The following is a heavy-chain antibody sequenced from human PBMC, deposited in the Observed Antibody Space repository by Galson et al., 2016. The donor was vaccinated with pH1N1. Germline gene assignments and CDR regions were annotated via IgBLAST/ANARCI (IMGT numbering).Heavy chain of an antibody. CDR1: GYTLTDLS. D-gene: IGHD5-12*01. J-gene: IGHJ5*02. CDR2: FVPDNMER. V-gene: IGHV1-24*01. Sequence: SVKVSCKVSGYTLTDLSFHWVRQAPGKGLEWMGGFVPDNMERLYAQTFQGRVTMTEDTSTNTAYMELSSLRSEDTAIYYCTTRRWGDSGWDRVGFDPWGQGTLVTVSS. CDR3: TTRRWGDSGWDRVGFDP.